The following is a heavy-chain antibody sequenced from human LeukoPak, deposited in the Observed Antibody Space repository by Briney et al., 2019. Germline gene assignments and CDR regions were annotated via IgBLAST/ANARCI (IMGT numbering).Heavy chain of an antibody. CDR3: ARDLVATTGGFDY. J-gene: IGHJ4*02. D-gene: IGHD5-12*01. Sequence: SETLSLTCTVSGGSISSDDYYWSWIRQPPGKGLEWIGYIHYSGSTYYNPSLKSRVTISVETSKNQFSLKVNSVTAADTAVYYCARDLVATTGGFDYWGQGTLVTVSS. CDR2: IHYSGST. CDR1: GGSISSDDYY. V-gene: IGHV4-30-4*01.